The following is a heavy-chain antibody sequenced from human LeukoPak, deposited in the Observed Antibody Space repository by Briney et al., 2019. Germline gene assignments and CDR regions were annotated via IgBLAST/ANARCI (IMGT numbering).Heavy chain of an antibody. D-gene: IGHD2-21*01. Sequence: SVKVSCKASGGTFSSYAISWVRQAPGQGLEWMGRIIPILGIANYAQKFQGRVTITADKSTSTAYMELGSLRSEDTAVYYCASPSGDYCGGDCYSNYFDYWGQGTLVTVSS. J-gene: IGHJ4*02. CDR3: ASPSGDYCGGDCYSNYFDY. CDR2: IIPILGIA. CDR1: GGTFSSYA. V-gene: IGHV1-69*04.